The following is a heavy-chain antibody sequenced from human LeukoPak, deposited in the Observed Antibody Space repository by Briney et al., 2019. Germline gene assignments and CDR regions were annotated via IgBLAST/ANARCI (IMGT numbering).Heavy chain of an antibody. Sequence: GGSLRLSCTASGFTFSSYSMHWVRQTPGKGLEWVAVICYDGSHKYYADSVKGRFTIYRDNSKNTVCLQMSTLRPEDTGIFYCASDPNSLADNGGDYFDYWGQGTLVTVSS. J-gene: IGHJ4*02. V-gene: IGHV3-30*19. D-gene: IGHD2-21*01. CDR1: GFTFSSYS. CDR2: ICYDGSHK. CDR3: ASDPNSLADNGGDYFDY.